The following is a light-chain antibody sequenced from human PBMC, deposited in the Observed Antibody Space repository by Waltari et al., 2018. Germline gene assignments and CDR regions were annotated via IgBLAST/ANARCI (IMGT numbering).Light chain of an antibody. Sequence: QSVLTQTPSTSGTPGQRVTISCSGRSSNVGPDYVSWYQQLPGTAPTLLIYNNNRRPSGVPDRFSGSKSGTSASLAISGLQSEDEADYYCAAWDDSLNAWMFGGGTKLTVL. V-gene: IGLV1-44*01. J-gene: IGLJ3*02. CDR3: AAWDDSLNAWM. CDR2: NNN. CDR1: SSNVGPDY.